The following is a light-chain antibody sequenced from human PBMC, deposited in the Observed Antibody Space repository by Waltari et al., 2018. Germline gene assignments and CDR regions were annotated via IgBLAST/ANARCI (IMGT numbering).Light chain of an antibody. J-gene: IGKJ1*01. CDR2: GAS. Sequence: SATRSCRASQSVSRALAWYQQKPGQAPRLLIYGASNRATGIPDRFSGSGSGTDFSLTISSLEPEDFAVYYCQHYVRLPATFGQGTKVEVK. CDR3: QHYVRLPAT. V-gene: IGKV3-20*01. CDR1: QSVSRA.